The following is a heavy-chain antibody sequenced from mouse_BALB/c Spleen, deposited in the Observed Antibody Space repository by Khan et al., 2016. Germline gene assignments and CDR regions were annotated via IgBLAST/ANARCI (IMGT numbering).Heavy chain of an antibody. CDR3: TRAGYDYPFAY. D-gene: IGHD2-4*01. J-gene: IGHJ3*01. CDR1: GYTFTSYY. CDR2: INPSNGDT. Sequence: QIQLVQSGAELVKPGASVKLSCKASGYTFTSYYMYWVKQRPGQGLEWIGEINPSNGDTNFNERFKGKATLTVDKSSSTTYMQFSSLTSEDSAVYYCTRAGYDYPFAYWGQGTLVTVSA. V-gene: IGHV1S81*02.